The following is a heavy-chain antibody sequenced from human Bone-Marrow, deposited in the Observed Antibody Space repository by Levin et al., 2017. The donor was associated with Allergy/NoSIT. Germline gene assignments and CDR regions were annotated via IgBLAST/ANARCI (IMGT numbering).Heavy chain of an antibody. CDR3: QYQLFDY. D-gene: IGHD2-2*01. CDR1: GFTFSSYA. CDR2: ISGSGGST. J-gene: IGHJ4*02. V-gene: IGHV3-23*01. Sequence: GESLKISCAASGFTFSSYAMSWVRQAPGKGLEWVSAISGSGGSTYYADSVKGRFTISRDNSKNTLYLQMNSLRAEDTAVYYCQYQLFDYWGQGTLVTVSS.